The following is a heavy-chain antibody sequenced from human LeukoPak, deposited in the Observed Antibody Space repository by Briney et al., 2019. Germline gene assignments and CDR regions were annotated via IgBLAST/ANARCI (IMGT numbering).Heavy chain of an antibody. CDR1: GFSFSSTA. CDR3: AKKTPGTYPFDY. V-gene: IGHV3-23*01. Sequence: PGGSLRLSCAASGFSFSSTAMNWVRQAPGKGLEWVSASGTDGDTYYADSVQGRFTISRDNSRNTLYLQMTSLRADDTAVYYCAKKTPGTYPFDYRGQGTLVTVSP. D-gene: IGHD6-13*01. J-gene: IGHJ4*02. CDR2: SGTDGDT.